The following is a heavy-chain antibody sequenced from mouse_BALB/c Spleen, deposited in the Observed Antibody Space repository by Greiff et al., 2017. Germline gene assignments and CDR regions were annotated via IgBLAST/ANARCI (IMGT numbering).Heavy chain of an antibody. CDR1: GYTFTSYW. Sequence: VQLKQSGAELVKPGASVKLSCKASGYTFTSYWMHWVKQRPGQGLEWIGEIDPSDSYTNYNQKFKGKATLTVDKSSSTAYMQLSSLTSEDSAVYYCATGPAWFAYWGQGTLVTVSA. CDR2: IDPSDSYT. J-gene: IGHJ3*01. V-gene: IGHV1-69*02. CDR3: ATGPAWFAY.